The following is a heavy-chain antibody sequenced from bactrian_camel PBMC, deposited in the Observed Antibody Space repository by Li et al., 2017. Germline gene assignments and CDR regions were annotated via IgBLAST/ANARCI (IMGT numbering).Heavy chain of an antibody. V-gene: IGHV3S53*01. CDR1: GFTSHACS. D-gene: IGHD8*01. CDR3: QSRCFRDGNWRLV. Sequence: VQLVESGGGSVQAGESLRLSCTAPGFTSHACSMDWYRQAEGKQREWVSAISPDGTTKLADSIKGRFTISQDKDKDTVYLQLNSATPEDTAMYSCQSRCFRDGNWRLVRGKGTQVTVS. J-gene: IGHJ4*01. CDR2: ISPDGTT.